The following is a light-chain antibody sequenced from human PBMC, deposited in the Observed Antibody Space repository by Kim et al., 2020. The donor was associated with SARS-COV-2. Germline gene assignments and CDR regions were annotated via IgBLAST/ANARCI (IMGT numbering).Light chain of an antibody. J-gene: IGKJ1*01. Sequence: PSVGDRVTFAFRASQSIQISLAWYQHKPGTAPKLLVSTASSFESGVPSRFSGSGSGTEFTLTISCLQPDDSATYYCQQYNTYPWTFGQGTKVDIK. CDR3: QQYNTYPWT. V-gene: IGKV1-5*03. CDR2: TAS. CDR1: QSIQIS.